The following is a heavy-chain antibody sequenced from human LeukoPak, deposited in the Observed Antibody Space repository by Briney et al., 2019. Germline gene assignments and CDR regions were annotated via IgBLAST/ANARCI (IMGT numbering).Heavy chain of an antibody. V-gene: IGHV4-59*12. D-gene: IGHD2-8*01. CDR3: ARELRKAFDI. CDR2: IYYSGST. J-gene: IGHJ3*02. Sequence: PSETLSLTCTVSGGSISSYYWSWIRQPPGKGLEWIGCIYYSGSTDYNPSLKSRVTISVDTSKNQFSLKLSSVTAADTAVYYCARELRKAFDIWGQGTMVTVSS. CDR1: GGSISSYY.